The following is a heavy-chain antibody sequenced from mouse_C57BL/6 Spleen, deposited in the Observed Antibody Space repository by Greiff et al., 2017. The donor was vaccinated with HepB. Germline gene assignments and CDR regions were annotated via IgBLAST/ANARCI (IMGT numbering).Heavy chain of an antibody. D-gene: IGHD2-14*01. CDR3: ARDGYPDAMDY. J-gene: IGHJ4*01. V-gene: IGHV5-4*01. CDR1: GFTFSSYA. Sequence: EVKLVESGGGLVKPGGSLKLSCAASGFTFSSYAMSWVRQTPEKRLEWVTTISDGGSYTYYPDNVKGRFTISRDNAKNNLYLQMSHLKSEDTAMYYCARDGYPDAMDYWGQGTSVTVSS. CDR2: ISDGGSYT.